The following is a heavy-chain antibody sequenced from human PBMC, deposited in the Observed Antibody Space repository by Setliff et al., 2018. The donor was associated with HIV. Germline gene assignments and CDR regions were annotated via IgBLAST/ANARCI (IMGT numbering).Heavy chain of an antibody. CDR1: GGSIGGYS. V-gene: IGHV4-4*09. D-gene: IGHD3-10*01. J-gene: IGHJ4*02. Sequence: SETLSLTCSVSGGSIGGYSWGWIRQSPGKGLEWIGYIYPSTSANYNPSLKSRVRILLDASKNQFSLRLTSVTAADTAVYFCARRPMVRGFGRYYFDYWGQGTLVTVSS. CDR2: IYPSTSA. CDR3: ARRPMVRGFGRYYFDY.